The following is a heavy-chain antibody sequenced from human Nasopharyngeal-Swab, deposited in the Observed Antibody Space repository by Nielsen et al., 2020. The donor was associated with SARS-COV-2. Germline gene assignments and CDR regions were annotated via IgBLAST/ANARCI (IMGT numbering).Heavy chain of an antibody. CDR1: GGSISSSSYY. CDR3: AKDRHHSTMIVVVTYYFDY. Sequence: SETLSLTCTVSGGSISSSSYYWGWIRQPPGKGLEWIGSIYYSGSTYYNPSLKSRVTISVDTSKNQFSLKLSSVTAEDTAVYYCAKDRHHSTMIVVVTYYFDYWGQGTLVTVSS. D-gene: IGHD3-22*01. V-gene: IGHV4-39*07. J-gene: IGHJ4*02. CDR2: IYYSGST.